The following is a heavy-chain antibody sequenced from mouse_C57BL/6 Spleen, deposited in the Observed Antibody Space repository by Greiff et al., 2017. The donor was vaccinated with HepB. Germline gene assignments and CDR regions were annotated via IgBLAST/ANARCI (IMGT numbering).Heavy chain of an antibody. CDR2: INPNNGGT. D-gene: IGHD2-3*01. CDR1: GYTFTDYN. Sequence: EVQLVESGPELVKPGASVKIPCKASGYTFTDYNMDWVKQSHGKSLEWIGDINPNNGGTIYNQKFKGKATLTVDKSSSTAYMELRSLTSEDTAVYYCAISIRDGYLGNYWGQGTSVTVSS. CDR3: AISIRDGYLGNY. J-gene: IGHJ4*01. V-gene: IGHV1-18*01.